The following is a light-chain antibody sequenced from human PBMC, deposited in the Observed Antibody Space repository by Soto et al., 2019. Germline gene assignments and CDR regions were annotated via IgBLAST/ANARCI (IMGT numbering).Light chain of an antibody. Sequence: EIVMTQSPATLSVSPGERATLSCRASQSVSSNLAWYQQKPGQAPRLLIYGVSTRATGIPARFSGSGSGTEFTLTISSLQSEDFAVYYCQQYNNWPSGTFGPGTKVYIK. CDR3: QQYNNWPSGT. V-gene: IGKV3-15*01. CDR1: QSVSSN. CDR2: GVS. J-gene: IGKJ3*01.